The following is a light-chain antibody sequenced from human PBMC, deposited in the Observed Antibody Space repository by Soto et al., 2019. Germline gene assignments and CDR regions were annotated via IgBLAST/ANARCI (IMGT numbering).Light chain of an antibody. J-gene: IGKJ4*01. V-gene: IGKV3-20*01. Sequence: IVLMQSPDTLSLSPGERATHSGRASRSLSSDHLAWYQQKPGQAPRLLIYGTSNRATGGIADRFSGSGSGTDFTLTISRLEPEDFAVYYCQYYGSSLTFAGGTKVDIK. CDR1: RSLSSDH. CDR2: GTS. CDR3: QYYGSSLT.